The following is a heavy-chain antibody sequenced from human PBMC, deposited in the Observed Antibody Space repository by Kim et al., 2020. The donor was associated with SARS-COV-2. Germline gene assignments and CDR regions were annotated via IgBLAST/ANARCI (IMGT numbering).Heavy chain of an antibody. Sequence: SETLSLTCTVSGGSISSGDYYWSWIRQPPGKGLEWIGYIYYSGSTYYNPSLKSRVTISVDTSKNQFSLKLSSVTAADTAVYYCAREGDDYGDYYYYMDVWGKGTTVTVTS. CDR1: GGSISSGDYY. D-gene: IGHD4-17*01. CDR3: AREGDDYGDYYYYMDV. V-gene: IGHV4-30-4*01. J-gene: IGHJ6*03. CDR2: IYYSGST.